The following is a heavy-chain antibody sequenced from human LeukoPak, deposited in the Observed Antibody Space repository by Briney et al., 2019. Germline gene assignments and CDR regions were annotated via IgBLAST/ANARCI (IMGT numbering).Heavy chain of an antibody. CDR3: ARSCSGGSCAWFDP. CDR2: IIPILGIA. Sequence: GSSVKVSCKASGGTFSSYAISWVRQAPGQGLEWMGRIIPILGIANYAQKFQGRVTITADKSTSTAYMELSSLRSEDTAVYYCARSCSGGSCAWFDPGGEGTLVTVSS. V-gene: IGHV1-69*04. D-gene: IGHD2-15*01. CDR1: GGTFSSYA. J-gene: IGHJ5*02.